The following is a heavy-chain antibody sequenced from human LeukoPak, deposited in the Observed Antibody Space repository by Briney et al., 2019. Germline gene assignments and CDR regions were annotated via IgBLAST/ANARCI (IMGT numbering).Heavy chain of an antibody. J-gene: IGHJ6*03. CDR2: IYYSGNT. Sequence: SETLSLTCTVSGVSISSSNSYWGWIRQPPGKGLEWIGSIYYSGNTYYNASLKSQVSISIDTSKNQFSLKLSSVTAADTAVYYCARVRRTYYYYMDVWGKGTTVTVSS. V-gene: IGHV4-39*07. CDR3: ARVRRTYYYYMDV. CDR1: GVSISSSNSY.